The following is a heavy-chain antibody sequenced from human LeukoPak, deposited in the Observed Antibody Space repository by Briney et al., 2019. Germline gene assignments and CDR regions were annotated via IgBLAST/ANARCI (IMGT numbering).Heavy chain of an antibody. D-gene: IGHD3-10*02. CDR3: AKDRSDNTTWYVGSH. Sequence: GSLRLSCAASGFTFSTYAMSWVRQAPGKGLEWVSSISGSVYTTYYADSVKGRFTISRDNSKSTLYLQMNSLGAEDTAVYYCAKDRSDNTTWYVGSHWGQGTLVTVSS. J-gene: IGHJ4*02. V-gene: IGHV3-23*01. CDR1: GFTFSTYA. CDR2: ISGSVYTT.